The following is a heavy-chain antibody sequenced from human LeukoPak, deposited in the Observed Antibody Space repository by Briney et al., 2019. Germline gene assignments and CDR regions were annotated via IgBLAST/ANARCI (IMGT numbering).Heavy chain of an antibody. CDR3: TLGAPYYYYGMDV. Sequence: SVKVSCKASGGTFSSYAISWVRQAPGQGLEWMGGIIPIFGTANYAQKFQGRITITADKSTSTAYMELSSLRSEDTAVYYCTLGAPYYYYGMDVWGKGTTVTVSS. V-gene: IGHV1-69*06. CDR2: IIPIFGTA. J-gene: IGHJ6*04. CDR1: GGTFSSYA. D-gene: IGHD3-16*01.